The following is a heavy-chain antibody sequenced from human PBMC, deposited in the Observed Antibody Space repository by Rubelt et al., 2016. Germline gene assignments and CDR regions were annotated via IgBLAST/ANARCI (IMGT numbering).Heavy chain of an antibody. D-gene: IGHD5-18*01. CDR1: GGTFSSYA. Sequence: QVQLVQSGAEVKKPGSSVKVSCKASGGTFSSYAISWVRQAPGQGLEWMGGIIPIFGTANYAQKFQGKGTVSANESTRTAYMELSRLRSDDTAVYYCARGDWDTAMVRAAQIDYWGQGTLVTVSS. J-gene: IGHJ4*02. CDR3: ARGDWDTAMVRAAQIDY. CDR2: IIPIFGTA. V-gene: IGHV1-69*01.